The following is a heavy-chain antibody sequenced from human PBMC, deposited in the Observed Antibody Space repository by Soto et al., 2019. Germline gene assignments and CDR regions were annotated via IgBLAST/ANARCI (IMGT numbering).Heavy chain of an antibody. CDR2: IYSGSST. J-gene: IGHJ6*02. Sequence: EVQLVESGGGLVQPGGSLRLSCAASGFTVSSNYMSWVRQAPGKGLEWVSFIYSGSSTYYADSVKGRFTISRDNSKNTLYLHMNSLRAEDTAVYYCARDRNTLYGMDVWGQGTTVTVSS. CDR1: GFTVSSNY. CDR3: ARDRNTLYGMDV. V-gene: IGHV3-66*01. D-gene: IGHD2-2*02.